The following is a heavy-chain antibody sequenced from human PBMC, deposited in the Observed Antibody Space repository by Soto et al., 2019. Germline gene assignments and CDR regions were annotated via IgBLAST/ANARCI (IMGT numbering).Heavy chain of an antibody. J-gene: IGHJ6*04. CDR2: MNPNTGNT. V-gene: IGHV1-8*01. CDR3: TGGLYCIRAGWAPPYSFSGLDV. D-gene: IGHD2-2*01. Sequence: ASVKVSCKASGYVFTTYDINWVRQATGQGLEWLGWMNPNTGNTGYAQKFQGRVTMTRDTSISTAYMELSSLRSEDTAMYYYTGGLYCIRAGWAPPYSFSGLDVGGKGTTATVS. CDR1: GYVFTTYD.